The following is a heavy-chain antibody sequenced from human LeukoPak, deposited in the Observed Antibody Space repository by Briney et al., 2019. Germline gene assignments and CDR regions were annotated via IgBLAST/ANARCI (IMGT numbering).Heavy chain of an antibody. V-gene: IGHV1-69*13. J-gene: IGHJ6*02. CDR2: IIPIFGTA. CDR3: ARSSNSHNHRGFYSGMDV. Sequence: VASVKVSCKASGGTFSSYAISWVRQAPGQGLEWMGGIIPIFGTANYAQKFQGRVTITADESTSTAYMELSSLRSEDTAVYYCARSSNSHNHRGFYSGMDVWGQGTTVTVSS. D-gene: IGHD4-23*01. CDR1: GGTFSSYA.